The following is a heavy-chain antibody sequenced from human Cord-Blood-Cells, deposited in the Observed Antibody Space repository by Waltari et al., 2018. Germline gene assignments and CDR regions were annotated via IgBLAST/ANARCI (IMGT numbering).Heavy chain of an antibody. CDR2: IIPIFGTA. Sequence: QVQLVQSGAEVKKPGSSVKVSCKASGGTFSSYAISWLRQAPGQGLEWMGGIIPIFGTANYAQKFQGRVTITADESTSTAYMELSSLRSEDTAVYYCATEPGIAAAGYYYYMDVWGKGTTVTVSS. D-gene: IGHD6-13*01. CDR3: ATEPGIAAAGYYYYMDV. CDR1: GGTFSSYA. V-gene: IGHV1-69*01. J-gene: IGHJ6*03.